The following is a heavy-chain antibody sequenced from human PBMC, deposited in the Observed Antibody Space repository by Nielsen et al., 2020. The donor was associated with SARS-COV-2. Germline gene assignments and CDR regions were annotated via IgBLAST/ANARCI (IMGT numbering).Heavy chain of an antibody. D-gene: IGHD5-18*01. CDR1: GGTFSSYA. CDR2: IIPIFGTA. CDR3: ARGWGSYDAFDI. J-gene: IGHJ3*02. Sequence: SVKVSCKASGGTFSSYAIIWVRQAPGQGLEWMGGIIPIFGTANYAQKFQGRVTITADESTSTAYMELSSLRSEDTAVYYCARGWGSYDAFDIWGQGTMVTVSS. V-gene: IGHV1-69*13.